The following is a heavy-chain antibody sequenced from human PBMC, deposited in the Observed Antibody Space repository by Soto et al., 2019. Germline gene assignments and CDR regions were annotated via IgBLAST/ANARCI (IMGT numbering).Heavy chain of an antibody. CDR1: GGSFSGYY. J-gene: IGHJ3*02. V-gene: IGHV4-34*01. D-gene: IGHD3-9*01. CDR3: ARRRYYNAFDI. CDR2: INHSGST. Sequence: SSETLSLTCAVYGGSFSGYYWSWIRQPPGKGLEWIGEINHSGSTNYNPSLKSRVTISVDTSKNQFSLKLSSVTAADTAVYYCARRRYYNAFDIWGQGTMVTVSS.